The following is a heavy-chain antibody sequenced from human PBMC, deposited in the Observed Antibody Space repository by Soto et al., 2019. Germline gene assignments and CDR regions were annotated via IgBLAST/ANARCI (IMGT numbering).Heavy chain of an antibody. CDR1: GYTFTSYG. D-gene: IGHD3-22*01. Sequence: ASVKVSCKASGYTFTSYGISWVRQAPGQGLEWMGWISAYNGNTNYAQELQGRVTMTTDTSTSTAYMELRSLRSDDTAVYYCARVIYDSSGYYLASIYGMDVWGQGTTVTVSS. V-gene: IGHV1-18*01. J-gene: IGHJ6*02. CDR2: ISAYNGNT. CDR3: ARVIYDSSGYYLASIYGMDV.